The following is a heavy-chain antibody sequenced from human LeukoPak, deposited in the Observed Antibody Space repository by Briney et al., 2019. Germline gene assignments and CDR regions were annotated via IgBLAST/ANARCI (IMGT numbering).Heavy chain of an antibody. Sequence: GGSLRLSCAASGFTFSSYWMSWVRQAPGKGLEWVANIKQDGSEKYYVDSVKGRFTISRDNSKNTLYLQMNSLRAEDTAVYYCAKDMRERGYSYGSDYWGQGTLVTVSS. CDR3: AKDMRERGYSYGSDY. D-gene: IGHD5-18*01. CDR2: IKQDGSEK. J-gene: IGHJ4*02. V-gene: IGHV3-7*03. CDR1: GFTFSSYW.